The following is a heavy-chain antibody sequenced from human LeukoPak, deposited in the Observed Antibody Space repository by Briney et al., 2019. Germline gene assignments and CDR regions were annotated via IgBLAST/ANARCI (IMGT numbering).Heavy chain of an antibody. CDR1: GYTFTGYY. J-gene: IGHJ4*02. D-gene: IGHD3-22*01. V-gene: IGHV1-2*02. Sequence: ASVKVSCKASGYTFTGYYIHWVRQAPGQGLEWMGWINPKSGGTNYAQKFQGRVTMTRDTSISTAYMELSRLRSDDTAVYYCARGVTYYYDTRAVGPPLFDYWGQGTLVTVAS. CDR3: ARGVTYYYDTRAVGPPLFDY. CDR2: INPKSGGT.